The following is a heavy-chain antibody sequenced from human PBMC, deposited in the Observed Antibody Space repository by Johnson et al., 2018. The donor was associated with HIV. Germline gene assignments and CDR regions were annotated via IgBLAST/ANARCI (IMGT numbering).Heavy chain of an antibody. V-gene: IGHV3-15*01. D-gene: IGHD6-19*01. Sequence: EVQLVESGGGLVKPGGSLRLSCAASGFTFSNAWMSWVRQAPGKGLEWVGRIKSKTDGGTTDYAAPVKGRFTISRDDSKNTLYLQMNSLKTEDTAVDYCTTVTKCPYSSGWDYDAFDIWGQGTMVTVSS. CDR1: GFTFSNAW. J-gene: IGHJ3*02. CDR2: IKSKTDGGTT. CDR3: TTVTKCPYSSGWDYDAFDI.